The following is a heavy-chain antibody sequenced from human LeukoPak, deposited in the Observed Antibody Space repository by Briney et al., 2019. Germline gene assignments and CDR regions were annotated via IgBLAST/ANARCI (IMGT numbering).Heavy chain of an antibody. D-gene: IGHD3-10*01. CDR2: INPNSGDT. CDR1: GYTFIGYH. J-gene: IGHJ4*02. V-gene: IGHV1-2*02. CDR3: ARNTNYYGSGNSFDY. Sequence: ASVKVSCKASGYTFIGYHMHWVRQAPGQGLEWMGWINPNSGDTNYAQKFQGRVTMTRDTSISTAYMELSRLTSDDTAVYYCARNTNYYGSGNSFDYWGQGTLVTVYS.